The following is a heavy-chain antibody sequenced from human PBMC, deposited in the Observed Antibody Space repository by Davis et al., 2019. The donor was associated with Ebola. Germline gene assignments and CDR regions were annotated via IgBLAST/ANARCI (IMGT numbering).Heavy chain of an antibody. CDR2: IRSKANSYAT. J-gene: IGHJ4*02. CDR3: TTTTTASDY. V-gene: IGHV3-73*01. CDR1: GFTFSGSA. D-gene: IGHD4-11*01. Sequence: PGGSRRLSCAASGFTFSGSAMHWVRQASGKGLEWVGRIRSKANSYATAYAASVKGRFTISRDDSKNTAYLQMNSLKTEDTAVYYCTTTTTASDYWGQGTLVTVSS.